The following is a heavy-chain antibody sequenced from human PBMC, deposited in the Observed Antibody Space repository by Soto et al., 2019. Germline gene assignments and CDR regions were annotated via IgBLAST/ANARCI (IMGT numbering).Heavy chain of an antibody. J-gene: IGHJ3*01. CDR2: IGGGDDI. D-gene: IGHD3-3*02. CDR3: AKDSISYNGIYDAFDV. Sequence: VQLLESGGGLVQPGGSLRLSCEASGFTFSNYAMAWVRQTPGEGPEWVSTIGGGDDIFYAESVQGRFIISRDDSRSTMYLQMDNLRVEDTGIDFCAKDSISYNGIYDAFDVWGQGTVVTVSS. V-gene: IGHV3-23*01. CDR1: GFTFSNYA.